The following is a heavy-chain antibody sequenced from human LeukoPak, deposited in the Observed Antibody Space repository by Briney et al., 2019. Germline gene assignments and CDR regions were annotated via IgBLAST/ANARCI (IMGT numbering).Heavy chain of an antibody. CDR1: GGSISDYY. J-gene: IGHJ4*02. D-gene: IGHD3-10*01. CDR2: IYYSGST. Sequence: PSETLSLTCTVSGGSISDYYWSWIRQPPGKALEWIGYIYYSGSTNYNPSLKSRVTISVDTSNNQFSLKLSSVTAADTAVYYCARTRGLYYYGSGSYYFDYWGQGTLVTVSS. V-gene: IGHV4-59*01. CDR3: ARTRGLYYYGSGSYYFDY.